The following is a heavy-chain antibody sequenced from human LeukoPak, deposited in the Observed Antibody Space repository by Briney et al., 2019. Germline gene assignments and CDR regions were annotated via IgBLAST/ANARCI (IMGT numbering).Heavy chain of an antibody. Sequence: SETLSLTCTVCGGSISSGGYFWSWIRQHPGKGLEWIGYIYYSGSTYYNPSLKSRLTISVDTSKKQFSLKLSSVTAADTAVYYCARLPAANNAFDIWGEGTMVTLSS. D-gene: IGHD2-2*01. CDR1: GGSISSGGYF. CDR2: IYYSGST. V-gene: IGHV4-31*03. CDR3: ARLPAANNAFDI. J-gene: IGHJ3*02.